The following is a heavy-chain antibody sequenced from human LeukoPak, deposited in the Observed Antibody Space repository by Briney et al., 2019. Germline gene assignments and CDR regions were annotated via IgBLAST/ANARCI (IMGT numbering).Heavy chain of an antibody. CDR3: ASDYYDSSGYSAD. J-gene: IGHJ4*02. V-gene: IGHV1-2*02. CDR1: GSTFTTYA. D-gene: IGHD3-22*01. CDR2: INPNSGGT. Sequence: ASVKVSCKASGSTFTTYAISWVRQAPGQGLGWMGWINPNSGGTNYAQKFQGRVTMTRDTSISTAYMELSRLRSDDTAVYYCASDYYDSSGYSADWGQGTLVTVSS.